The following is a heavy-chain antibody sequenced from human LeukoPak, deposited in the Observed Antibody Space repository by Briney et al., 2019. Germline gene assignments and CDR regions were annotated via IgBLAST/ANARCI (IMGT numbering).Heavy chain of an antibody. J-gene: IGHJ4*02. CDR1: GFTFSSYA. D-gene: IGHD3-10*01. CDR2: ISSSSTI. V-gene: IGHV3-48*04. Sequence: GGSLRLSCAASGFTFSSYAMSWVRQAPGKGLEWVSYISSSSTIYYADSVKGRFTISRDNAKNSLYLQMNSLRVEDTAVYYCAKEGYYGSGSFPDSWGQGTLVTVSS. CDR3: AKEGYYGSGSFPDS.